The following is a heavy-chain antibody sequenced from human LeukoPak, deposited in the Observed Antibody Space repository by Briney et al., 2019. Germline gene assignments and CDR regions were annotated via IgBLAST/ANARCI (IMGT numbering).Heavy chain of an antibody. CDR3: ARHHEGSSSRNSNDY. D-gene: IGHD6-13*01. J-gene: IGHJ4*02. V-gene: IGHV4-39*01. Sequence: SETLSLTCTVSGGSISSSSYYWGWIRQPPGKGLEWIGSIYYSGSTYYNPSLKSRVTISVDTSKNQFSLKLSSVTAADTAVYYCARHHEGSSSRNSNDYWGQGTLVTVSS. CDR1: GGSISSSSYY. CDR2: IYYSGST.